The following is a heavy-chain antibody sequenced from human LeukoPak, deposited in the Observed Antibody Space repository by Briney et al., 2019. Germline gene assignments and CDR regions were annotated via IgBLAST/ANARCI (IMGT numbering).Heavy chain of an antibody. Sequence: GGSLRLSCAASGFTFSSYGMSWVRQAPGKGLEWVSYISSSSSTIYYADSVKGRFTISRDNAKNSLYLQMNSLRAEDTAVYYCARERIYCSGGSCYGYYFDYWGQGTLVTVSS. CDR3: ARERIYCSGGSCYGYYFDY. V-gene: IGHV3-48*01. D-gene: IGHD2-15*01. CDR1: GFTFSSYG. J-gene: IGHJ4*02. CDR2: ISSSSSTI.